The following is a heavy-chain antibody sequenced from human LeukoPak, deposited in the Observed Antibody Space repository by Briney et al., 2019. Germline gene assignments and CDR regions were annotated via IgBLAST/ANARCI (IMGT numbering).Heavy chain of an antibody. J-gene: IGHJ3*02. Sequence: SGGSLRLSCAASGFTFSSYGMHWVRQAPGKGLEWVAFIRYDGSNKYYADSVKGRFTISRDNSKNTLYLQMDSLRAEDTAVYYCARDCSGGSCSDAFDIWGQGTMVTVSS. CDR1: GFTFSSYG. CDR2: IRYDGSNK. V-gene: IGHV3-30*02. D-gene: IGHD2-15*01. CDR3: ARDCSGGSCSDAFDI.